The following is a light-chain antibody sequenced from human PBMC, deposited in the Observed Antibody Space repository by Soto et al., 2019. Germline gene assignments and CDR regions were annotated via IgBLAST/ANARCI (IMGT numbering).Light chain of an antibody. CDR3: QQYDTSPMWT. Sequence: EVGWTQSPGTLSLSPGQRATLSCRASQSVRSSYLAWYQHKPGQAPRLLIYGASSRATGIPDRFSGSGSGTDFTLTISRLEPEDFAVYYCQQYDTSPMWTFGQGTKV. CDR2: GAS. J-gene: IGKJ1*01. V-gene: IGKV3-20*01. CDR1: QSVRSSY.